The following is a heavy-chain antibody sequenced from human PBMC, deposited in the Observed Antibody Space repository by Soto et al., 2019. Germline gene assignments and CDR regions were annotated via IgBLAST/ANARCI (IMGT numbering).Heavy chain of an antibody. D-gene: IGHD6-13*01. CDR1: GGSISSYY. Sequence: SETLSLTCTVSGGSISSYYWSWIRQPPGKGLEWIGYIYYSGSTNYNPSLKSRVTISVDTSKNQFSLKLSSVTAADTAVYYCARNIAAAGIVPRNWYYYYYMDVWGKGNTVTVSS. V-gene: IGHV4-59*01. CDR2: IYYSGST. CDR3: ARNIAAAGIVPRNWYYYYYMDV. J-gene: IGHJ6*03.